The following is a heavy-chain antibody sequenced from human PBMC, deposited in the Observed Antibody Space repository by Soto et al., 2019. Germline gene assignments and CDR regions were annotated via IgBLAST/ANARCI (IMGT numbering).Heavy chain of an antibody. D-gene: IGHD3-3*01. CDR3: AGGFKEYYYGMDV. Sequence: QVQLVQSGAEVKKPGASVKVSCKASGYTFTSYYMHWVRQAPGQGLEWMGIINPSGGSTSYAQKFKGRVTINRETFTSTVYMELSSLRSEDTAVYYCAGGFKEYYYGMDVWGQGTTVTVSS. J-gene: IGHJ6*02. CDR1: GYTFTSYY. V-gene: IGHV1-46*01. CDR2: INPSGGST.